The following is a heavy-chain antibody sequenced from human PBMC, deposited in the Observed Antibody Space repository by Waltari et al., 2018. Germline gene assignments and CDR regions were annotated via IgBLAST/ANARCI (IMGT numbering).Heavy chain of an antibody. Sequence: QVQLQESGPGLVKPSQTLSLTCTVSGGSISSGSYYWSWIRQPAGKGLEWIGYIYTSGSTNYNPSLKSRVTISVDTSKNQFSLKLSSVTAADTAVYYCAREPGPYYYGMDVWGQGTTVTVSS. CDR1: GGSISSGSYY. J-gene: IGHJ6*02. D-gene: IGHD7-27*01. V-gene: IGHV4-61*09. CDR2: IYTSGST. CDR3: AREPGPYYYGMDV.